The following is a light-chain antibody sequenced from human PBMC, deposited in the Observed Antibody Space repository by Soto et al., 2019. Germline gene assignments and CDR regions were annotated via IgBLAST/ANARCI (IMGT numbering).Light chain of an antibody. V-gene: IGLV2-11*01. J-gene: IGLJ3*02. Sequence: QSALTQPRSVSGCPGQSVTISCTGTTRDVGGYNYVSWYQQHPGKAPKLMIYDVSKRPSGVPDRLSGSKSGNTASLTISGLQAEDEADYYCCSFAGSYTWVFGGGTKLTVL. CDR1: TRDVGGYNY. CDR2: DVS. CDR3: CSFAGSYTWV.